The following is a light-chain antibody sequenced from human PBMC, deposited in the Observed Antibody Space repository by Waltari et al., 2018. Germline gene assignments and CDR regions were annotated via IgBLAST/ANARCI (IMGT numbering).Light chain of an antibody. Sequence: QSALTQPRSVSGSPGQSVTISCTGTSSDVGGYNYVSWYQQPPGKAPKLMIYDVSKRPSGVPYRFSGSNAGNTASLTISGLQAEDEADYYCCSYAGSYTFPYVFGTGTKVTVL. J-gene: IGLJ1*01. CDR2: DVS. CDR3: CSYAGSYTFPYV. CDR1: SSDVGGYNY. V-gene: IGLV2-11*01.